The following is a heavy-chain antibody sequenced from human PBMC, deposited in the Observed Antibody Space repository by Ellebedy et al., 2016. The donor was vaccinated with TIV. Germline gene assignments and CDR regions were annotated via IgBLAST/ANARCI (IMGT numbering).Heavy chain of an antibody. CDR2: IRYSGST. CDR3: ASLGMATGYFDY. CDR1: GYSFSNLS. D-gene: IGHD5-24*01. J-gene: IGHJ4*02. Sequence: SETLSLXXSASGYSFSNLSWSWIRQPPGKGLGWSGYIRYSGSTNYNPSLKSRVTISTDTSKNQFSLKLNSVTAADTAVYYCASLGMATGYFDYWGQGTLVTVSS. V-gene: IGHV4-59*08.